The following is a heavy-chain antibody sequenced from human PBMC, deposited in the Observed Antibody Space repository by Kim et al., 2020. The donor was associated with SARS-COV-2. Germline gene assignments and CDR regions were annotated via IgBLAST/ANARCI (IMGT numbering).Heavy chain of an antibody. J-gene: IGHJ4*02. CDR1: GGSFSGYY. V-gene: IGHV4-34*01. CDR3: ASRYGYFDY. Sequence: SETLSLTCAVYGGSFSGYYWSWIRQPPGKGLEWIGEINHSGSTNYNPSLKSRVTISVDTSKNQFSLKLSSVTAADTAVYYCASRYGYFDYWGQGTLVTVSS. CDR2: INHSGST. D-gene: IGHD3-10*01.